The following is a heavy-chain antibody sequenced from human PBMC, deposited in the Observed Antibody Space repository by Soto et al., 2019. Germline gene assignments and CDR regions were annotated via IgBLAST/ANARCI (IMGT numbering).Heavy chain of an antibody. CDR2: FIPVYRTL. D-gene: IGHD3-3*01. V-gene: IGHV1-69*13. J-gene: IGHJ4*02. CDR1: GGSFGKSA. CDR3: ATGVIWIGYFTVDS. Sequence: SVKVSCKASGGSFGKSAINWVRQTPGQGLEWLGGFIPVYRTLNYAQEFQGRVTITADESTGTAYMTLSSPASDDTAVYYCATGVIWIGYFTVDSWGQGTRVTVSS.